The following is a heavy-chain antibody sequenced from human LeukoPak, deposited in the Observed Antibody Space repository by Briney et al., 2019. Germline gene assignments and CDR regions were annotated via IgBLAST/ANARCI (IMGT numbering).Heavy chain of an antibody. J-gene: IGHJ4*02. V-gene: IGHV3-9*01. CDR3: AKTTSRKGTIMTTIMYFDY. D-gene: IGHD5-12*01. CDR2: INWNSDSI. CDR1: GFSFDDYA. Sequence: PGGSLRLSCAASGFSFDDYAMHWVRQAPGKGLEWVAGINWNSDSIGYADSVKGRFTISRDNAKNSLYLQINGLRAEDTALFYCAKTTSRKGTIMTTIMYFDYWGQGILVTVSS.